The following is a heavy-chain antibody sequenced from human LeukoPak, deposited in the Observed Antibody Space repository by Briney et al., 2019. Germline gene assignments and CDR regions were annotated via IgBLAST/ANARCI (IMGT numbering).Heavy chain of an antibody. V-gene: IGHV1-46*01. CDR1: GYTFTSYY. J-gene: IGHJ6*02. CDR2: INPSGGST. Sequence: GASVKVSCKASGYTFTSYYMHWVRQAPGQGLEWMGIINPSGGSTSYAQKFQGRVTMTRDTSTSTVYMELSSLRSEDTAVHYCATRGGYDYVWGSYDSIYYYYGMDVWGQGTTVTVSS. D-gene: IGHD3-16*01. CDR3: ATRGGYDYVWGSYDSIYYYYGMDV.